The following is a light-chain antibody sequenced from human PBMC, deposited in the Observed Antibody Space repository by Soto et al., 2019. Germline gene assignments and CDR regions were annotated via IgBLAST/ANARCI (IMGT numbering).Light chain of an antibody. CDR2: DAS. CDR3: QQRSNWPPRLT. CDR1: QSVGTY. J-gene: IGKJ4*01. V-gene: IGKV3-11*01. Sequence: EIVLTQSPATLSLSPGERATLSCRASQSVGTYLAWYQQKPGQAPRLLIYDASNRATGIPARFSGSGSGTDFTLTITSLEPEDFAVYYCQQRSNWPPRLTFGGGTKVEIK.